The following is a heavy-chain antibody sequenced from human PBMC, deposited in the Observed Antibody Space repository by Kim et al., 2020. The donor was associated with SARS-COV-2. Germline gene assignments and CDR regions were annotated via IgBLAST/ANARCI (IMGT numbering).Heavy chain of an antibody. CDR1: GYTFTGYY. J-gene: IGHJ4*02. V-gene: IGHV1-2*02. D-gene: IGHD6-13*01. CDR2: INPNSGGT. Sequence: ASVKVSCKASGYTFTGYYMHWVRQAPGQGLEWMGWINPNSGGTNYAQKFQGRVTMTRDTSISTAYMELSRLRSDDTAVYYCARLGIAAAGTQIDYWGQGTLVTVSS. CDR3: ARLGIAAAGTQIDY.